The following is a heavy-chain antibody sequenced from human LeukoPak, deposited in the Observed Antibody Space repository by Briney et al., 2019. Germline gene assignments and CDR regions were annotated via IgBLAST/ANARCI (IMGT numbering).Heavy chain of an antibody. CDR1: GSAVSSDDHF. D-gene: IGHD3-9*01. J-gene: IGHJ4*02. CDR3: ARAPYDILTGYFLFDS. V-gene: IGHV4-30-2*01. CDR2: IYHRGST. Sequence: SETLSLTCAVSGSAVSSDDHFWSWIRQPPGRGLEWIGYIYHRGSTSYNPSLRSRVTVSLDKSRNQFSLNLYSVTAADTAVYYCARAPYDILTGYFLFDSWGQGTLITVSS.